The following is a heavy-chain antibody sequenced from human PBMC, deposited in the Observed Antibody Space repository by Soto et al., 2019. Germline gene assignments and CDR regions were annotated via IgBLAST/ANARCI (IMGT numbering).Heavy chain of an antibody. CDR3: ASLIAARPGDYYYYMDV. CDR2: ISSSSSTI. Sequence: EVQLVESGGGLVQPGGSLRLSCAASGFTFSSYSMNWVRQAPGKGLEWVSYISSSSSTIYSADSVKGRFTISRDNAKNSLYLQMNSLRAEDTAVYYCASLIAARPGDYYYYMDVWGKGTTVTVSS. CDR1: GFTFSSYS. D-gene: IGHD6-6*01. J-gene: IGHJ6*03. V-gene: IGHV3-48*01.